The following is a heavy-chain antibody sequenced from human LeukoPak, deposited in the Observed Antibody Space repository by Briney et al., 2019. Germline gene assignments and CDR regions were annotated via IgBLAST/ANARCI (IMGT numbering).Heavy chain of an antibody. Sequence: GGSLRLSCLGSGLTLSRYWMHWVRHTPGKGLVWVSRINSDGSYTNYADSVKGRFTISRDNAKNTLYLQMNSLRAEDTAVYYCARGYCSSTSCYYASWFDPWGQGTLVTVSS. CDR3: ARGYCSSTSCYYASWFDP. J-gene: IGHJ5*02. V-gene: IGHV3-74*01. CDR1: GLTLSRYW. D-gene: IGHD2-2*01. CDR2: INSDGSYT.